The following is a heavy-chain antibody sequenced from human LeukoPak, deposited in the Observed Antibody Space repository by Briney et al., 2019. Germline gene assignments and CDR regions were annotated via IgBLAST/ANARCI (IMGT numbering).Heavy chain of an antibody. CDR2: ISSSSSYI. Sequence: GGSLRLSCAASGFTFSNYNMNWVRQAPGKGLEWVSCISSSSSYIYYADSVKGRFTISRDNAKNSLYLQMNSLRPEDMALYYCAKAYGSGSYDYLDYWGQGTLVTVSS. D-gene: IGHD3-10*01. CDR1: GFTFSNYN. V-gene: IGHV3-21*04. J-gene: IGHJ4*02. CDR3: AKAYGSGSYDYLDY.